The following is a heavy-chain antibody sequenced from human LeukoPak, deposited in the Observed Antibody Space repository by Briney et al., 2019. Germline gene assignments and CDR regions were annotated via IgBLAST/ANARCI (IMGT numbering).Heavy chain of an antibody. CDR3: ARTPPFRGDAFDI. Sequence: ASVKVSCKASGYTFTTYGISWLRQAPGQGLEWMGWINVDNGHTAYVQNLQGRVTMTTDTSTNTAYMELRSLRSDDTAVYYCARTPPFRGDAFDIWGQGTMVTVSS. V-gene: IGHV1-18*01. CDR2: INVDNGHT. CDR1: GYTFTTYG. D-gene: IGHD3-10*01. J-gene: IGHJ3*02.